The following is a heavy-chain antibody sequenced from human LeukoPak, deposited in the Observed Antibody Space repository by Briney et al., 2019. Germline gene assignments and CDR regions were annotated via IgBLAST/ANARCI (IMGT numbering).Heavy chain of an antibody. CDR3: ARDRTIFGVVSDY. D-gene: IGHD3-3*01. J-gene: IGHJ4*02. CDR2: IYHSGST. CDR1: GYSISSGYY. Sequence: PSETLSLTCTVSGYSISSGYYWGWIRQPPGKGLEWIGSIYHSGSTYYNPSLKSRVTISVDTSKNQFSLKLSSVTAADTAVYYCARDRTIFGVVSDYWGQGTLVTVSS. V-gene: IGHV4-38-2*02.